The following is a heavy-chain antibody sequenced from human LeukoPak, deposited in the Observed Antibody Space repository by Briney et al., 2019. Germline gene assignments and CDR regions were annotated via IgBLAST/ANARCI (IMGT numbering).Heavy chain of an antibody. J-gene: IGHJ4*02. CDR1: GGSVSSGTYY. D-gene: IGHD6-13*01. V-gene: IGHV4-61*01. CDR2: SYHSGSS. CDR3: ARGGSSSWYYFDY. Sequence: SETLSLTCTVSGGSVSSGTYYWSWIRQAPGKGLEWIGYSYHSGSSKYNPSLKSRVTISVDTSKNQFSLKLSSVTAADTAVYYCARGGSSSWYYFDYWGQGTLVTVSS.